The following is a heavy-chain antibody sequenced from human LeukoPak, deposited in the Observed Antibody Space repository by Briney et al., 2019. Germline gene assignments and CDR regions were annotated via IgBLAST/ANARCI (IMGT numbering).Heavy chain of an antibody. J-gene: IGHJ4*02. CDR2: KSYDGSNK. CDR1: GFTFSSYG. D-gene: IGHD3-22*01. V-gene: IGHV3-30*03. CDR3: ATMPYYYDSSGYYEHDY. Sequence: GGSLRLSCAASGFTFSSYGMHWVRQAPGKGLEWVAVKSYDGSNKYYADSVKGRFTISRDSSKNTLYLQMNSLRAEDTAMYYCATMPYYYDSSGYYEHDYWGQGTLVTVSS.